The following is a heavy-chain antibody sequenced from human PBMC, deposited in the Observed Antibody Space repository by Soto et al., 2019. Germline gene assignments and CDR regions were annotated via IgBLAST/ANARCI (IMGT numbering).Heavy chain of an antibody. J-gene: IGHJ6*03. V-gene: IGHV1-8*01. D-gene: IGHD6-13*01. CDR2: MNPNSGNT. CDR1: GYTFTSYD. Sequence: ASVKVSCKASGYTFTSYDINWVRQATGQGFVWIGWMNPNSGNTGYAQKFQGRVTMTRNTSISTAYMELSSLRSEDTAVYYCARPPYSNPNYYYYYMDVWGKGTTVTVSS. CDR3: ARPPYSNPNYYYYYMDV.